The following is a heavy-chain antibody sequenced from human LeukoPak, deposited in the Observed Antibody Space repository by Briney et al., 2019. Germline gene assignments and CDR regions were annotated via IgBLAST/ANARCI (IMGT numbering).Heavy chain of an antibody. CDR1: GYTITSYD. Sequence: ASVKVSCKASGYTITSYDINWVRQAPGQGLEWMGRINPNSGGTNYAQKFQGRVTMTRDTSISTAYMELSRLRSDDTAVYYCARVPTYHYYGSGSYYYFDYWGQGALVTVSS. CDR2: INPNSGGT. CDR3: ARVPTYHYYGSGSYYYFDY. V-gene: IGHV1-2*06. D-gene: IGHD3-10*01. J-gene: IGHJ4*02.